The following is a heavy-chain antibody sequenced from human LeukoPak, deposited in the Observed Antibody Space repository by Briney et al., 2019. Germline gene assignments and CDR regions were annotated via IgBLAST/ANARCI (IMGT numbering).Heavy chain of an antibody. CDR1: GFIFSSYG. J-gene: IGHJ6*02. CDR3: ARVPVIPGTRYFCYGMDV. CDR2: LWYDGSKG. Sequence: PGRSLRLSCATSGFIFSSYGMHWVRQAPGKGLEWVALLWYDGSKGYYEESVKGRSTISRDNSHTTLILHMHSLRTGDTAVFYCARVPVIPGTRYFCYGMDVWGQGTTVTV. D-gene: IGHD6-13*01. V-gene: IGHV3-33*01.